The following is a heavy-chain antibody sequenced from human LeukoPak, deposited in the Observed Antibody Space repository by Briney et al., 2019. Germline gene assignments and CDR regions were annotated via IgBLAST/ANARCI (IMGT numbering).Heavy chain of an antibody. J-gene: IGHJ4*02. CDR3: ARSRGRSGIPYFFDY. Sequence: GSLRLSCAASEFTFSDYYMSWIRQAPGKGLGCISYISSSTYTNYADSVKGRFSISRDNAKNSLYLQMNSLRAEDTAVYFCARSRGRSGIPYFFDYWGQGTLVTVSS. CDR2: ISSSTYT. D-gene: IGHD2-15*01. CDR1: EFTFSDYY. V-gene: IGHV3-11*06.